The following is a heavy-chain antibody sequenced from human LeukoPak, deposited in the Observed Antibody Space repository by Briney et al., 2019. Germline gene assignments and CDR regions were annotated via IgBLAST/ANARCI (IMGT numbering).Heavy chain of an antibody. CDR2: INPNSGGT. D-gene: IGHD4-23*01. CDR1: GYTFTGYY. CDR3: ARGRWATVVTPYDY. V-gene: IGHV1-2*02. Sequence: GASVKVSCKASGYTFTGYYMHWVRQAPGQGLEWMGWINPNSGGTNYAQKLQGRVTMTTDTSTSTAYMELSSLRSEDTAVYYCARGRWATVVTPYDYWGQGTLVTVSS. J-gene: IGHJ4*02.